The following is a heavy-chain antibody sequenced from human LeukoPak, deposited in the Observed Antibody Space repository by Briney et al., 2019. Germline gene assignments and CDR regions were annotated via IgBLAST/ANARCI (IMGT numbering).Heavy chain of an antibody. V-gene: IGHV4-59*01. CDR3: ARAVVRGTFDY. D-gene: IGHD3-10*01. Sequence: SETLSLTCTVSGGSINNYYWSWIRQPPGKGLEWIGHISYSGSTNYNPSLKSRVTISVDTSKNQFSLRLSSVTAADTAVYYCARAVVRGTFDYWGQGTLVTVSS. CDR2: ISYSGST. CDR1: GGSINNYY. J-gene: IGHJ4*02.